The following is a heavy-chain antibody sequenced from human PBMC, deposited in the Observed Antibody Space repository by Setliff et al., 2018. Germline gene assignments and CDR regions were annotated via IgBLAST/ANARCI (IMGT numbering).Heavy chain of an antibody. J-gene: IGHJ4*02. V-gene: IGHV1-2*02. CDR3: ARAPRLEWILPTFDY. CDR2: INPNSGGT. Sequence: ASVKVSCKASGGTFSSYAISWVRQAPGQGLEWMGWINPNSGGTNYAQKFQGRVTMTRETSISTAYMELSRLRSDDTAVYFCARAPRLEWILPTFDYWGQGTPVTVSS. D-gene: IGHD3-3*01. CDR1: GGTFSSYA.